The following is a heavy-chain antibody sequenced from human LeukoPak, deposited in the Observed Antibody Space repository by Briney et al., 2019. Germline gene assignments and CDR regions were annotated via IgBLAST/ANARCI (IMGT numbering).Heavy chain of an antibody. D-gene: IGHD3-10*01. J-gene: IGHJ3*02. CDR3: ARSLVITMVRGVIPYSAFDI. CDR2: ISYDGSNK. CDR1: GFTFSSYA. Sequence: GRSLRLSCAASGFTFSSYAMHWVRQAPGKGLEWVAVISYDGSNKYYADSVKGRITISRDNSKNTLYLQMNSLRAEDTAVYYCARSLVITMVRGVIPYSAFDIWGQGTMVTVSS. V-gene: IGHV3-30-3*01.